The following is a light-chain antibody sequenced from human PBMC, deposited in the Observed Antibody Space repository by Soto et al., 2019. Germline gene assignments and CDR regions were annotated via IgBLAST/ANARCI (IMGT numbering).Light chain of an antibody. Sequence: QSALPQPASVSGSPGQSITISCTGTTSDIGGWNYVSWYQQHPVKAPKLMIYEVSNRPSGVSNRFSGSKSGNTASLTISGLQTDDEADYYCSSYSRSSFYVFGTGTKLTVL. V-gene: IGLV2-14*01. J-gene: IGLJ1*01. CDR1: TSDIGGWNY. CDR3: SSYSRSSFYV. CDR2: EVS.